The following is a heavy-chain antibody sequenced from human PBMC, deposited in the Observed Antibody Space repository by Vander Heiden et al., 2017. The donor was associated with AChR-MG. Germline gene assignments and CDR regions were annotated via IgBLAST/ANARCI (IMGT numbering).Heavy chain of an antibody. CDR2: VSKSGST. Sequence: QVQLEESGPRLVKPSETLSLICIVSGDSVSSGRYFWSWIRQTPGKALEWIGDVSKSGSTNYNPSLQSRVTLSLDTSRNQFSLKFNSMTAADTAVYYCARKRGMGLFDYWGQGTPVAVSS. CDR3: ARKRGMGLFDY. V-gene: IGHV4-61*01. CDR1: GDSVSSGRYF. J-gene: IGHJ4*02. D-gene: IGHD1-26*01.